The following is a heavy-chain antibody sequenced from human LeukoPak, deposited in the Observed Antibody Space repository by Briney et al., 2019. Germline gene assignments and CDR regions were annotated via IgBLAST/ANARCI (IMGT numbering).Heavy chain of an antibody. D-gene: IGHD2-2*01. Sequence: PSETLSLTCTVSGGSISSYYWSWIRQPPGKGLEWIGEINHSGSTNYNPSLKSRVTISVDTSKNQFSLKLSSVTAADTAVYYCARGKDIVVVPAVPPDSAKFDYWGQGTLVTVSS. CDR1: GGSISSYY. CDR2: INHSGST. CDR3: ARGKDIVVVPAVPPDSAKFDY. V-gene: IGHV4-34*01. J-gene: IGHJ4*02.